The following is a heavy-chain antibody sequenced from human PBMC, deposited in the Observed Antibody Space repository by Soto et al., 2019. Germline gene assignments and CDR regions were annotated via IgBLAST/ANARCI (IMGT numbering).Heavy chain of an antibody. CDR3: ARVPDGDYVDYFDY. V-gene: IGHV4-59*01. CDR1: GVSISSYY. CDR2: IYYSGST. J-gene: IGHJ4*02. D-gene: IGHD4-17*01. Sequence: SETLSLTCTVSGVSISSYYWSWIRQPPGKGLEWIGYIYYSGSTNYNPSLKSRVTISVDTSKNQFSLKLSSVTAADTAVYYCARVPDGDYVDYFDYWGQGTLVTVSS.